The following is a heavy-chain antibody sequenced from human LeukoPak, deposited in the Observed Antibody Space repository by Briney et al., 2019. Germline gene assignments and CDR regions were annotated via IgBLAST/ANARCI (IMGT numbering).Heavy chain of an antibody. CDR2: IYPGDSDT. CDR3: ARHPAYYYDSSGYYPDSHWFDP. V-gene: IGHV5-51*01. CDR1: GYSFTSYW. Sequence: GESLKISCKGSGYSFTSYWIGWVRQMPGKGLEWMGIIYPGDSDTRYSPSFQGQVTISADKSISTAYLQWSSLKASDTAMYYCARHPAYYYDSSGYYPDSHWFDPWGQGTLVTVSS. D-gene: IGHD3-22*01. J-gene: IGHJ5*02.